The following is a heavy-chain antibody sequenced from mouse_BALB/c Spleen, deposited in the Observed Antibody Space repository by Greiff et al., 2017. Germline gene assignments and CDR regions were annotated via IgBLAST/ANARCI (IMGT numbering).Heavy chain of an antibody. CDR3: ARDGALDD. V-gene: IGHV5-9-4*01. Sequence: EVQLQESGGGLVKPGGSLKLSCAASGFTFSSYAMSWVRQSPEKRLEWVAEISSGGSYTYYPDTVTGRFTISRDKAKNTLYLEMSSLRSGDTAVYYCARDGALDDWGQGTSVTVSA. J-gene: IGHJ4*01. CDR2: ISSGGSYT. CDR1: GFTFSSYA.